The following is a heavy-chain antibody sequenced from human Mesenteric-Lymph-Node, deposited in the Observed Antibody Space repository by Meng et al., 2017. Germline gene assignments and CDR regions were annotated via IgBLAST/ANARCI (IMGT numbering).Heavy chain of an antibody. J-gene: IGHJ4*02. CDR3: ARDDRYSRYFDY. CDR1: GYSISSGYF. V-gene: IGHV4-38-2*02. D-gene: IGHD2-21*01. CDR2: IYHSGRT. Sequence: SETLSLTCTVSGYSISSGYFWGCIRQPPGKGLEWIGSIYHSGRTYYNPSLKSRVTISVDTSKNQFSLKLSSVTAADTAVYYCARDDRYSRYFDYWGQGTLVTVSS.